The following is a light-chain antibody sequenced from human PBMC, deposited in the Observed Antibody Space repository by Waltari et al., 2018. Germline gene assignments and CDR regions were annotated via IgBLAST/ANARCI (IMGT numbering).Light chain of an antibody. CDR2: DVS. V-gene: IGLV2-11*01. CDR1: SSDVGGYNY. Sequence: QSALTQPRSVSGSPGQSVTLSCTGTSSDVGGYNYVSWYQQHPDNAPKLMIYDVSKRPAGVPDRFAGSKSDNTSSLTIAGLQAEDEADYYCCSYAGNYTWVFGGGTKLTVL. J-gene: IGLJ3*02. CDR3: CSYAGNYTWV.